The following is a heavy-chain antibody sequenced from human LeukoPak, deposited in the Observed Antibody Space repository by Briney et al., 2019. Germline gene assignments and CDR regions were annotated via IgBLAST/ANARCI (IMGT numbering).Heavy chain of an antibody. CDR2: IKQDGSEK. D-gene: IGHD3-9*01. Sequence: PGGSLRLSCAASGFTFSSYWMRWVGQAPGKGREGVANIKQDGSEKYYVDAVKGRFTISRDNDKNSLYLEMNRLRAEETAVYYCARERYDILTGYIGGFDYWGQGTLVTVSS. CDR1: GFTFSSYW. J-gene: IGHJ4*02. CDR3: ARERYDILTGYIGGFDY. V-gene: IGHV3-7*01.